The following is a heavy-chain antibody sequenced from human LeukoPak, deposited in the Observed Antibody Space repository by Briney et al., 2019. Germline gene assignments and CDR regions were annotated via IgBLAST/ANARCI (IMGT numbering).Heavy chain of an antibody. V-gene: IGHV4-39*07. J-gene: IGHJ5*02. D-gene: IGHD1-26*01. CDR2: INHSGST. CDR1: GGSISSSSYY. CDR3: ARYSPDP. Sequence: SETLSLTCTVSGGSISSSSYYWSWIRQPPGKGLEWIGEINHSGSTNYNPSLKSRVTISVDTSKNQFSLKLSSVTAADTAVYYCARYSPDPWGQGTLVTVSS.